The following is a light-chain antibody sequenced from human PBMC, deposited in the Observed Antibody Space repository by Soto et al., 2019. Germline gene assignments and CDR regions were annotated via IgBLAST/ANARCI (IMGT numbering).Light chain of an antibody. J-gene: IGKJ4*01. V-gene: IGKV3-15*01. CDR2: AAS. CDR3: QQYHNWPLT. Sequence: EIVMTQSPATLSVSPGERATLSCRASQSVSSNLAWYQQKPGQAPRLLIYAASTRATGIPARFSGSGSGTEFTLTISSLQSEDFAVYYCQQYHNWPLTFGGGTKVEIK. CDR1: QSVSSN.